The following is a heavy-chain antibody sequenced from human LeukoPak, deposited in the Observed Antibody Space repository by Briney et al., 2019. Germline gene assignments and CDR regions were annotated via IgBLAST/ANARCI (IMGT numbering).Heavy chain of an antibody. CDR3: AASTYYYDSSGYYYVDY. CDR2: IIPILGIA. Sequence: ASVKVSCKASGGTFSSYTISWVRQAPGQGLEWMGRIIPILGIASYAQKFQGRVTITADKSTSTAYMELSSLRSEDTAVYYCAASTYYYDSSGYYYVDYWGQGTLVTVSS. V-gene: IGHV1-69*02. J-gene: IGHJ4*02. CDR1: GGTFSSYT. D-gene: IGHD3-22*01.